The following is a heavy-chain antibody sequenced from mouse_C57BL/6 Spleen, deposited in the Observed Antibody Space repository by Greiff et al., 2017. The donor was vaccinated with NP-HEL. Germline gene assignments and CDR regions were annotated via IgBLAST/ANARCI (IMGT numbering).Heavy chain of an antibody. CDR1: GFNIKDDY. J-gene: IGHJ2*01. CDR2: IDPENGDT. Sequence: LVESGAELVRPGASVKLSCTASGFNIKDDYMHWVKQRPEQGLEWIGWIDPENGDTEYASKFQGKATITADTSSNTAYLQLSSLTSEDTAVYYCTTVLRYLDYWGQGTTLTVSS. D-gene: IGHD1-1*01. CDR3: TTVLRYLDY. V-gene: IGHV14-4*01.